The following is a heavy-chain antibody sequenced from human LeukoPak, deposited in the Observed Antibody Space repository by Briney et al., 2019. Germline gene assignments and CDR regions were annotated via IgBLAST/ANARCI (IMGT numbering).Heavy chain of an antibody. Sequence: GGSLRLSCAASGFSFSTYWMSWVRQAPGKGLEWVANIKQDGSEKYYVDSVKGRFTISRENAKNSVYLQMNSLRAEDTAVYYCARVGSFTHQWSGGGQGTLVTVSS. D-gene: IGHD2-15*01. CDR1: GFSFSTYW. CDR3: ARVGSFTHQWSG. V-gene: IGHV3-7*03. CDR2: IKQDGSEK. J-gene: IGHJ4*02.